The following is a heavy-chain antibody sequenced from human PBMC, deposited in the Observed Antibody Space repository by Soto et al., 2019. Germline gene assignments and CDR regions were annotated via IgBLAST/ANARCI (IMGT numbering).Heavy chain of an antibody. CDR3: SSEDCRNTNCLKGFDY. Sequence: ASVKVSCKASGYTFTDYYMHWVRQAPGQGFEWVGGINPESGNPKYVPKFQGRVTVTRDTSTSTAYMELNRLTSDDTAVYYCSSEDCRNTNCLKGFDYWGQGTLVTVSS. D-gene: IGHD2-15*01. CDR2: INPESGNP. V-gene: IGHV1-2*02. CDR1: GYTFTDYY. J-gene: IGHJ4*02.